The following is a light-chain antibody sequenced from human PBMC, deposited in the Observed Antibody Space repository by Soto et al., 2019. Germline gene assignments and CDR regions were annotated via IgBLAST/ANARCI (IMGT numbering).Light chain of an antibody. CDR2: DAS. CDR1: QSIGSY. Sequence: EIVVTQSPATLSLSPGERATLSCRASQSIGSYLAWYQQKPGQAPRLLIYDASTRATGIPARFSGSGSGTDFTLTISSLEPEDFAVYYCQLRSTWPLTFGGGTKVEIK. J-gene: IGKJ4*01. V-gene: IGKV3-11*01. CDR3: QLRSTWPLT.